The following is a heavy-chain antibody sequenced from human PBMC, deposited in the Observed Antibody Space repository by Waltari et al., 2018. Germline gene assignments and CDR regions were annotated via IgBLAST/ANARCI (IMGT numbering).Heavy chain of an antibody. J-gene: IGHJ4*02. CDR1: GFTVSSHY. Sequence: EVQLVESGGGLIQPGGSLRLSCAASGFTVSSHYMSWVRQAPGKGLEWVSVIYSGGSTYYADSVKGRFTISRDNSKNTLYLQMNSLRAEDTAVYHCARGRYGDPRRIPYDYWGQGTLVTVSS. CDR3: ARGRYGDPRRIPYDY. D-gene: IGHD4-17*01. V-gene: IGHV3-53*01. CDR2: IYSGGST.